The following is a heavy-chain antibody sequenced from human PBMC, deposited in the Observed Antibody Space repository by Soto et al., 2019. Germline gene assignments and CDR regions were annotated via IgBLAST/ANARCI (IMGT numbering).Heavy chain of an antibody. CDR1: GGSISSYY. CDR2: IYYGGST. D-gene: IGHD3-3*01. V-gene: IGHV4-59*01. CDR3: ARARYYDFWSGYSPSHFDY. J-gene: IGHJ4*02. Sequence: SETLSLTCTVSGGSISSYYWSWIRQPPGKGLEWIGYIYYGGSTNYNPSLKSRVTISVDTSKNQFSLKLSSVTAADTAVYYCARARYYDFWSGYSPSHFDYWGQGTLVTVSS.